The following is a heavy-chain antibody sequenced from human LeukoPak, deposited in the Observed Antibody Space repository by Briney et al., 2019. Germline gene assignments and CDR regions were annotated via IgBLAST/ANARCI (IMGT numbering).Heavy chain of an antibody. CDR2: ISGSDGST. CDR3: AKVLSGGYDFAGYYYGMDV. V-gene: IGHV3-23*01. CDR1: GFTFSSYA. Sequence: QPGGSLRLSCAASGFTFSSYAMSWVRQAPGKGLEWVSAISGSDGSTYYADSVKGRFTISRDNSKNTLYLQMNSLRAEDTAVYYCAKVLSGGYDFAGYYYGMDVWGQGTTVTVSS. D-gene: IGHD5-12*01. J-gene: IGHJ6*02.